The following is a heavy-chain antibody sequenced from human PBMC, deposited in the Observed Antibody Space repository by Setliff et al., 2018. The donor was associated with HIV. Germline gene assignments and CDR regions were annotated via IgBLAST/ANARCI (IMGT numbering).Heavy chain of an antibody. CDR3: ARVGPGHRDGKIYDTFDI. CDR1: GYGFSNYW. J-gene: IGHJ3*02. D-gene: IGHD5-12*01. V-gene: IGHV5-51*01. CDR2: IYPGDSDT. Sequence: GESLKISCKGSGYGFSNYWLAWVRQTPGKGLEWMGIIYPGDSDTRYSPSFQGHVTMSSDKSISTAYLQWSSLKASDTAMYYCARVGPGHRDGKIYDTFDIWGQGTLVTVSS.